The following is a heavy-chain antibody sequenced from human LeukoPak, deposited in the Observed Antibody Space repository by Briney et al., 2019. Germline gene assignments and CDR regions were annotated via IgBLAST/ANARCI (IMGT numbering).Heavy chain of an antibody. CDR3: ARSLIAAAELDY. CDR2: IYSGGST. J-gene: IGHJ4*02. Sequence: GGSLRLSCAASELTLSSNYMSWIRQAPGRGLEWVSFIYSGGSTYYADSVRGRFIISRDNSKNTLYLQMNSLRAEDTAVHYCARSLIAAAELDYWGQGTLVTVSS. D-gene: IGHD6-13*01. V-gene: IGHV3-53*05. CDR1: ELTLSSNY.